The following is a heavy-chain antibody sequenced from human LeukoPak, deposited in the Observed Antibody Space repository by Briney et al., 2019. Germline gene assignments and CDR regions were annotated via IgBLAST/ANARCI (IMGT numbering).Heavy chain of an antibody. J-gene: IGHJ5*02. CDR1: GFTFSSYA. Sequence: PGGSLRLSCAASGFTFSSYAMSWVRQAPGKGLEWVSAISGSGGSTYYADSVKGRFTISRDNSKNTLYLQMNSLRAEDTAVYYCAKFITIFGVVPRGWFDPWGQGTLVTVSS. V-gene: IGHV3-23*01. D-gene: IGHD3-3*01. CDR2: ISGSGGST. CDR3: AKFITIFGVVPRGWFDP.